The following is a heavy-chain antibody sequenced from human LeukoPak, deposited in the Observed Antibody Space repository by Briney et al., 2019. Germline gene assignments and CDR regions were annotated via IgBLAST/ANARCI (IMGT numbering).Heavy chain of an antibody. V-gene: IGHV1-18*01. CDR2: ISAYNGNT. CDR3: ARAPYYYDSSGYSYMDV. J-gene: IGHJ6*03. CDR1: GYTFTSYG. Sequence: ASVKVSCQSSGYTFTSYGIRWVRQAPAQGLEWMGWISAYNGNTNYAQKLQGRVTMTTDTCTSTAYMELRSLRSDDTAVYYCARAPYYYDSSGYSYMDVWGKGTTVTISS. D-gene: IGHD3-22*01.